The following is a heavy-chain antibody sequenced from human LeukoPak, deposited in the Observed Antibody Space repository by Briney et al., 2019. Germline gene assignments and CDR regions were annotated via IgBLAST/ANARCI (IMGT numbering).Heavy chain of an antibody. CDR3: AKGLRTGVGPYMGYHYYMDV. D-gene: IGHD3-16*01. CDR2: LSTSGRSI. V-gene: IGHV3-11*01. CDR1: GFTFSDYY. Sequence: GGSLRLSCAASGFTFSDYYMTWIRQAPGKGLEWVSYLSTSGRSIYYADSVKGRFTISRDNSYNTVSLQMNSLRDEDTGVYYCAKGLRTGVGPYMGYHYYMDVWGKGATVTVSS. J-gene: IGHJ6*03.